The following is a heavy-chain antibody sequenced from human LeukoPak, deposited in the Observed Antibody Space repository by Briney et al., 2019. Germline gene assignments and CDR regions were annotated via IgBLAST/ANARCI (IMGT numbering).Heavy chain of an antibody. Sequence: ASVKVSCKASGYTFTGYYMHWVRQATGQGLEWMGWMNPNSGNTGYAQKFQGRVTMTRNTSISTAYMELSSLRSEDTAVYYCARGRKYYYYYMDVWGKGTTVTVSS. CDR2: MNPNSGNT. V-gene: IGHV1-8*02. CDR1: GYTFTGYY. CDR3: ARGRKYYYYYMDV. J-gene: IGHJ6*03.